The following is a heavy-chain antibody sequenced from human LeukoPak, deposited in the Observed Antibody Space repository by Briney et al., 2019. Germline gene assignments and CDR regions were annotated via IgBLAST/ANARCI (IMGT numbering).Heavy chain of an antibody. Sequence: ASVKVSCKASGDTFTSYYMHWVRQAPGQGLEWMGLINPSGGSTSYAQKFQGRVTMTRDTSTSTVYMELSSLRSEDTAVYYCARDRAVAGTLVDYWGQGTLVTVSS. CDR2: INPSGGST. CDR3: ARDRAVAGTLVDY. V-gene: IGHV1-46*01. CDR1: GDTFTSYY. J-gene: IGHJ4*02. D-gene: IGHD6-19*01.